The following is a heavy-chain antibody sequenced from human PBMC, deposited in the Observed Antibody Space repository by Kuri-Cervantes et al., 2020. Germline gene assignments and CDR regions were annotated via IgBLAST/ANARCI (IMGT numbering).Heavy chain of an antibody. CDR3: ARAIGMGTYYYYGMDV. D-gene: IGHD3-16*02. CDR2: MNPNSGNT. Sequence: ASVKVSCKASGYTFSSSDINWVRQATGQGLEWMGWMNPNSGNTGYAQKFQGRVTMTRNTSISTAYMELSSLRSEDTAVYYCARAIGMGTYYYYGMDVWGQGTTVTVSS. V-gene: IGHV1-8*01. J-gene: IGHJ6*02. CDR1: GYTFSSSD.